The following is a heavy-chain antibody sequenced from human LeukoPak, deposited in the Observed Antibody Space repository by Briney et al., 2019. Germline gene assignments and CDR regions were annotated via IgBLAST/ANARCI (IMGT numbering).Heavy chain of an antibody. D-gene: IGHD6-13*01. CDR2: IYPGDSDT. CDR1: GYSFTSYW. Sequence: GESLKISCKGSGYSFTSYWIGWVRQMPGKGLEWMGIIYPGDSDTRYSPSFQGQVTISADKSISTAYLQWSSLKASDTAMYYCARVMGAAAALYYYGTDVWGQGTTVTVSS. J-gene: IGHJ6*02. V-gene: IGHV5-51*01. CDR3: ARVMGAAAALYYYGTDV.